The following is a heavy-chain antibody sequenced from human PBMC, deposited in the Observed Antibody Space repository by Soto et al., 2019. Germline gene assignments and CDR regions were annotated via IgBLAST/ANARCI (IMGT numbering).Heavy chain of an antibody. D-gene: IGHD3-22*01. V-gene: IGHV4-59*01. Sequence: SXSLSLTCTVSGGPINIFYWSWIRQPPVEGLEWIGYIYYSGSTNYNPSLKSRVTMSVDMSKNQFSLKLSSVTAADTAVYYCARGGYYYDSSDYWKLDPWGQGTLVTVSS. CDR2: IYYSGST. CDR1: GGPINIFY. J-gene: IGHJ5*02. CDR3: ARGGYYYDSSDYWKLDP.